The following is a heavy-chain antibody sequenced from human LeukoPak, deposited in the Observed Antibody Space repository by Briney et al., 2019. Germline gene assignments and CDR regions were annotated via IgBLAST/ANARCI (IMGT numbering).Heavy chain of an antibody. CDR1: GFTFSTYD. Sequence: PGGSLRLSCAASGFTFSTYDMHWVRQATGKGLEWVSGIGTAGDTYYLGSVKGRFTISRENAKNSLYLQLNSLRAGDTAVYYCVRGKGWGSSSWFDYWGQGTLVTVSS. CDR3: VRGKGWGSSSWFDY. J-gene: IGHJ5*01. D-gene: IGHD6-13*01. CDR2: IGTAGDT. V-gene: IGHV3-13*04.